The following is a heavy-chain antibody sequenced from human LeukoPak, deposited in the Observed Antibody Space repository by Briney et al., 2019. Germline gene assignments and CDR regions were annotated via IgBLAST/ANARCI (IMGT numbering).Heavy chain of an antibody. V-gene: IGHV4-30-4*01. J-gene: IGHJ4*02. Sequence: PSETLSLTCTVSGGSISSDDYYWSWIRQPPGKGPEWIGYISYSGNTYYNPSLKSRVTISVDTSKNQFSLKLSSVTVADTAVYYCARDRKYGSESLRRLDYWGQGTLVTVSS. CDR3: ARDRKYGSESLRRLDY. CDR1: GGSISSDDYY. D-gene: IGHD3-10*01. CDR2: ISYSGNT.